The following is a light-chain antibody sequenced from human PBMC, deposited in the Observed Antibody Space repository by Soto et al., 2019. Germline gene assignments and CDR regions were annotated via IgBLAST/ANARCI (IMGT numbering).Light chain of an antibody. CDR3: QHYNNWLRT. Sequence: IVMTQSPATLSVSRGERATLSCRANQAISSNLAWYQQKPGQAPRLLIYGASTRATGIPDRFSGSGSGTEFTLTISSLQSEDFAVYYCQHYNNWLRTFGGGTKVEIK. J-gene: IGKJ4*01. V-gene: IGKV3-15*01. CDR1: QAISSN. CDR2: GAS.